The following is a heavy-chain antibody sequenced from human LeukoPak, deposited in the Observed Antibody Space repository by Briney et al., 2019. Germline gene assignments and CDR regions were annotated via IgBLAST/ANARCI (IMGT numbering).Heavy chain of an antibody. D-gene: IGHD2-2*01. CDR2: IYYTGNT. CDR1: GASISNYY. V-gene: IGHV4-59*08. CDR3: ARAPGYCSTTSCEYYYYMDV. J-gene: IGHJ6*03. Sequence: PSETLSLTCTVSGASISNYYWSWIRQSPGKGLEWIGYIYYTGNTNYNPSLESRVIISVDTSKNQFSLKLSSVTAADTAVYYCARAPGYCSTTSCEYYYYMDVWGKGTTVTVSS.